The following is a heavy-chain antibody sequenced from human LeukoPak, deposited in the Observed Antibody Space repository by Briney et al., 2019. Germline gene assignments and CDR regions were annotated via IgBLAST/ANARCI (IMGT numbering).Heavy chain of an antibody. CDR2: IYYSGST. V-gene: IGHV4-39*01. CDR3: ARHRLGDFYY. CDR1: GGSISSSNYY. Sequence: SETLSLTCTVSGGSISSSNYYWGWIRQPPGKGLEWIGSIYYSGSTYYSPSLKSRVTISVDTSKNQFSLKLNSVTAADTAVYYCARHRLGDFYYWGQGTLVTVSS. D-gene: IGHD3-3*01. J-gene: IGHJ4*02.